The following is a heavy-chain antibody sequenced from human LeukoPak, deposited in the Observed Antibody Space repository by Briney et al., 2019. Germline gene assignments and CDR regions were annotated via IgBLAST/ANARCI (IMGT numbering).Heavy chain of an antibody. V-gene: IGHV1-8*01. CDR1: GYTFTSYD. CDR2: MNPNSGNT. CDR3: ARTKVITIFGVVIKAGNDYYFDY. Sequence: ASVKVSCKASGYTFTSYDINWVRQATGQGLAWMGWMNPNSGNTGYAQKFQGRVTMTRNTSISTAYMELSSLRSEDTAVYYCARTKVITIFGVVIKAGNDYYFDYWGQGTLVTVSS. J-gene: IGHJ4*02. D-gene: IGHD3-3*01.